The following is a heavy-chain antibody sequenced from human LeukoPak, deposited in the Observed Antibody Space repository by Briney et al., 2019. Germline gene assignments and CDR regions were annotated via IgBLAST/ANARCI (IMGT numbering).Heavy chain of an antibody. Sequence: GGSLRLSCAASGFTFSSYSMNWVRQAPGKGLEWVSSISSSSSYIYYADSVKGRFTISRDNAKNSLYLQMDSLRAEDTAVYYCARDSCGGDCYLIDYWGQGTLVTVSS. CDR1: GFTFSSYS. V-gene: IGHV3-21*01. J-gene: IGHJ4*02. CDR3: ARDSCGGDCYLIDY. CDR2: ISSSSSYI. D-gene: IGHD2-21*02.